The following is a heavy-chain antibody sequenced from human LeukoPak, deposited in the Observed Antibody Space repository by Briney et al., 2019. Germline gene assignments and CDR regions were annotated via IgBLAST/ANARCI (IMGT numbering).Heavy chain of an antibody. V-gene: IGHV4-39*01. J-gene: IGHJ5*02. CDR1: GGSISSSRYY. D-gene: IGHD3-10*01. CDR2: IYYSGST. CDR3: ARHGSGYWFDP. Sequence: SETLSLTCTVSGGSISSSRYYWVWIRKPPGKFLQWIGSIYYSGSTYYNPSLKSRVTISVDTSKNQFSLKLSSVTAADTAVYYCARHGSGYWFDPWGQGTLVIVSS.